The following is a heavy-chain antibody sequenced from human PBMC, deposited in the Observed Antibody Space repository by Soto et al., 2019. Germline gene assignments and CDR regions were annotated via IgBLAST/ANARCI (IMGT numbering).Heavy chain of an antibody. CDR3: GKDIVVVPAYYYYAMDV. Sequence: SETLSLTCTVSGGSISSYYWSWIRQPPGKGLEWIGYIYSSGSTNYNPSLKSRVTISVDTSKNQFSLKLGSVTAADTAVYYCGKDIVVVPAYYYYAMDVWGQGTTVTVSS. J-gene: IGHJ6*02. CDR2: IYSSGST. CDR1: GGSISSYY. D-gene: IGHD2-2*01. V-gene: IGHV4-59*01.